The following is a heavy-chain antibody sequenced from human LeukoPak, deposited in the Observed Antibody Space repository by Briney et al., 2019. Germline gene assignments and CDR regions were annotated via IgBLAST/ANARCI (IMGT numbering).Heavy chain of an antibody. J-gene: IGHJ3*02. CDR2: ISSSGSTI. Sequence: GGSLRLSCAASGFTFSSYAMSWVRQAPGKGLEWVSYISSSGSTIYYADSVKGRFTISRDNAKSTLYLQMNSLRAEYTAVYYCAKYYNSGWGNAFDIWGQGTMVTVSS. D-gene: IGHD6-19*01. CDR1: GFTFSSYA. V-gene: IGHV3-48*04. CDR3: AKYYNSGWGNAFDI.